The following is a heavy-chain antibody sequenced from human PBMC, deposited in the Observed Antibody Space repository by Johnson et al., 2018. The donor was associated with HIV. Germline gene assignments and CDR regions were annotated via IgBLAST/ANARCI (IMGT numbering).Heavy chain of an antibody. CDR2: INWSGGGT. Sequence: VQLVESGGDVVRPGGSLRISCVASGFKLYEYDVSWVRQVPGKGLEWVSGINWSGGGTTYADSVRGRFTISRDNAKYTVDLQMNSLRVEDTAVYYCAKVDCGGDTCAGYDPFDLWGQGTLVTVSS. J-gene: IGHJ3*01. D-gene: IGHD2-21*01. CDR3: AKVDCGGDTCAGYDPFDL. CDR1: GFKLYEYD. V-gene: IGHV3-20*04.